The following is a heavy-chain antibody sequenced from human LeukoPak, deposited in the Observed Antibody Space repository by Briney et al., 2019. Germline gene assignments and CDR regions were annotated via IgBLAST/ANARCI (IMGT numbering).Heavy chain of an antibody. CDR1: GYTFTSYD. D-gene: IGHD2-21*02. Sequence: ASVKVSCKASGYTFTSYDINWVRQATGQGLEWMGWMNPNSGNTGYAQKFQGRVTMTRNTSISTAYMELSSLRSEDTAVYYCASRLYCGGDCYDAFDIWGQGTMVTVSS. J-gene: IGHJ3*02. CDR2: MNPNSGNT. CDR3: ASRLYCGGDCYDAFDI. V-gene: IGHV1-8*01.